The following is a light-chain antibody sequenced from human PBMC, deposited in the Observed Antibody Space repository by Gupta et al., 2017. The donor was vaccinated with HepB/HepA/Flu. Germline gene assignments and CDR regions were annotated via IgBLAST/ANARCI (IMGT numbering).Light chain of an antibody. V-gene: IGKV3-20*01. Sequence: EIALTQSPGTLSLSPGERATLSCRASQSIRNSYLAWYQQKPGQAPRLLIYGASRRATGIPDRFSGSGSGTDFTLTISRLEPEDFAVYYCQQYDSSPLTFGGGTTVEIK. CDR3: QQYDSSPLT. J-gene: IGKJ4*01. CDR2: GAS. CDR1: QSIRNSY.